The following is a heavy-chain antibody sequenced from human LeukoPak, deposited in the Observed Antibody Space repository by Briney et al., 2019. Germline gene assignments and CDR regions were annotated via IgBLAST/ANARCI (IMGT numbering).Heavy chain of an antibody. V-gene: IGHV4-34*01. CDR2: INHSGST. CDR3: ARHSDRTAYTAKGFDS. Sequence: SETLSLTCAVYGGSFSGYYWSWIRQPPGKGLEWIGEINHSGSTNYNPSLKSRVTISLDTSKSQFSLKLSSVTAADTAVYYCARHSDRTAYTAKGFDSWGQGTLVTVSS. J-gene: IGHJ4*02. D-gene: IGHD2-21*02. CDR1: GGSFSGYY.